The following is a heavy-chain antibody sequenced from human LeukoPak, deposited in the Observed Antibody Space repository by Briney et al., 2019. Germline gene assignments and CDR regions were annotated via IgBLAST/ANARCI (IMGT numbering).Heavy chain of an antibody. D-gene: IGHD3-10*01. Sequence: PGGSLRLSCAASGSTFSSYAMHWVRQAPGKGLEWVAVISCDGSNKYYADSVKGRFTISRDNSKNTLYLQMNSLRAEDTAVYYCARDHGSGSYFPYWGQGTLVTVSS. CDR3: ARDHGSGSYFPY. CDR2: ISCDGSNK. CDR1: GSTFSSYA. V-gene: IGHV3-30*04. J-gene: IGHJ4*02.